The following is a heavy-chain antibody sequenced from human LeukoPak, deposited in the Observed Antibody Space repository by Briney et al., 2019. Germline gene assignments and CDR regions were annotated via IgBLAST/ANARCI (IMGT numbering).Heavy chain of an antibody. D-gene: IGHD3-3*01. CDR1: GDSVSSNTAA. Sequence: SQTLTLKCAISGDSVSSNTAAWNWIRKSPSIGLDWLGRTYYRSKWYNDYAVSVKSRITINPDKSKNQFSLQMNSGTPEDTAVYYCFILQAEAGIRGFDPWGQGTLVTVSS. CDR3: FILQAEAGIRGFDP. V-gene: IGHV6-1*01. J-gene: IGHJ5*02. CDR2: TYYRSKWYN.